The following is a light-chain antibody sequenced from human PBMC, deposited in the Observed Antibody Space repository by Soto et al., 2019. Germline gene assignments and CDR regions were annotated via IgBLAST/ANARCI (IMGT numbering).Light chain of an antibody. CDR2: DIS. Sequence: VLTQSPGTLSLSPGDRATLFFRARQSLTNPYIAWYQQKPGQAPRLLIYDISSRATGIQDRFSGSVSGTDLTLTITRLQPEDFAVFYCQQYGSSEIIFGQGTRLE. V-gene: IGKV3-20*01. J-gene: IGKJ5*01. CDR3: QQYGSSEII. CDR1: QSLTNPY.